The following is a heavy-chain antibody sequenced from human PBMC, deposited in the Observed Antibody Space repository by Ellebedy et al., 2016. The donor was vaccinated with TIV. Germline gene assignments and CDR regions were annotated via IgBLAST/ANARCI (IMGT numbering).Heavy chain of an antibody. Sequence: SETLSLXXTVSGGSISSSSYYSGWIRQPPGKGLEWIGSIYYSGSTYYNPSLKSRVTISVDTSKNQFSLKLSSVTAADTAVYYCARPGGYWGRGTLVTVSS. CDR1: GGSISSSSYY. D-gene: IGHD3-10*01. J-gene: IGHJ4*02. CDR3: ARPGGY. CDR2: IYYSGST. V-gene: IGHV4-39*01.